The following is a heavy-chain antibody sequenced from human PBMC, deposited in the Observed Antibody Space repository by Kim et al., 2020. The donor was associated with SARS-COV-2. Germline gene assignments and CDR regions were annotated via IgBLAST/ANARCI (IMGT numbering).Heavy chain of an antibody. CDR1: GYTFTSYY. D-gene: IGHD3-22*01. CDR2: INPSGGST. Sequence: ASVKVSCKASGYTFTSYYMHWVRQAPGQGLEWMGIINPSGGSTSYAQKFQGRVTMTRDTSTSTVYMELSSLRSEDTAVYYCARDTPYYDSSGYYYNFDYWGQGTLVTVAS. V-gene: IGHV1-46*01. CDR3: ARDTPYYDSSGYYYNFDY. J-gene: IGHJ4*02.